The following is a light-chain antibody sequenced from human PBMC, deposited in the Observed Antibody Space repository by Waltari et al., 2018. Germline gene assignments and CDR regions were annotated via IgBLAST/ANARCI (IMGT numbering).Light chain of an antibody. CDR1: QGIHSD. V-gene: IGKV3-15*01. Sequence: VMTQSPATLSVSPGERATLSCRASQGIHSDLAWYQQKPGQPPRLLIYRASTRATGVPARFTGSGSGTEFTLTVSSLQPEDSAVYYCQQYNVWPPWTFGQGTKVEIK. J-gene: IGKJ1*01. CDR3: QQYNVWPPWT. CDR2: RAS.